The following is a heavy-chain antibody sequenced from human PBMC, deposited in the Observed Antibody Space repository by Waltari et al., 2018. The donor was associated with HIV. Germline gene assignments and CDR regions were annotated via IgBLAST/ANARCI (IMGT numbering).Heavy chain of an antibody. V-gene: IGHV1-8*01. J-gene: IGHJ4*02. CDR2: MNPNSGNT. CDR3: ARGPLTTPRGYFDS. D-gene: IGHD4-17*01. Sequence: QVQLVQSGAEVKKPGASVKVSCKASGYTFTSYDINWVRQATGQGPEWMGWMNPNSGNTGYAQRFRGRVTMTRNTSISTAYMELSSLRSEDTAVYYCARGPLTTPRGYFDSWGQGTLVTVSS. CDR1: GYTFTSYD.